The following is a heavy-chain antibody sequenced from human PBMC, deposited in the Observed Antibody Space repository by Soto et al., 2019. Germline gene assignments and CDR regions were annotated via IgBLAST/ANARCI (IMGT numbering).Heavy chain of an antibody. J-gene: IGHJ4*02. CDR3: AKSWTTVVRNAFDY. V-gene: IGHV3-23*01. D-gene: IGHD4-17*01. CDR1: GFILSSYA. CDR2: VTGSRSNI. Sequence: GGSLRLSCAASGFILSSYAMSWVRQAPGKGLEWVSTVTGSRSNIYYTDSVKGRFTISRDNSKNTLYLQMNSLRAEDTAVYYCAKSWTTVVRNAFDYWGQGTLVTVSS.